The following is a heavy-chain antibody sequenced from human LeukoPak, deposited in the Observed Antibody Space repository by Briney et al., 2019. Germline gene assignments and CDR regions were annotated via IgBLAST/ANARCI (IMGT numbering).Heavy chain of an antibody. V-gene: IGHV5-51*01. CDR3: ARLTTIRPGYYDSGGYVDY. J-gene: IGHJ4*02. D-gene: IGHD3-22*01. Sequence: GESLKISCKASGYSFTSYWIGWVRQMPGKGLEWMGVIYPSDSDTRYSPTFQDQVTISADTSISTAYLQWSSLKASDTAIYYCARLTTIRPGYYDSGGYVDYWGQGTLVTVSS. CDR1: GYSFTSYW. CDR2: IYPSDSDT.